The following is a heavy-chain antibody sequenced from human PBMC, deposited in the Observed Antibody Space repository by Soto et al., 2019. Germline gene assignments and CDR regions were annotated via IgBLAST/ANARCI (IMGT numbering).Heavy chain of an antibody. CDR1: GFTFSSYW. V-gene: IGHV3-74*01. CDR3: ARPQMVRGVIIPWYFDL. J-gene: IGHJ2*01. CDR2: INSDGSST. D-gene: IGHD3-10*01. Sequence: EVQLVESGGGLVQPGGSLRLSCAASGFTFSSYWMHWVRQAPGKGLVWVSRINSDGSSTSYADSVKGRFTISRDNAKNTLYLQMNSLRAEDTAVYYCARPQMVRGVIIPWYFDLWGRGTLVTVSS.